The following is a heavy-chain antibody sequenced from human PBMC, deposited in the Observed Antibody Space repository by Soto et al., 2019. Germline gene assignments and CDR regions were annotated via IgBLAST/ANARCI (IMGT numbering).Heavy chain of an antibody. CDR2: ITPGGGTT. Sequence: SGGSLRLSCAASGFGFSSYAMSWVRQAPGKGLEWVSGITPGGGTTNYRDSVKGRFTISRDNSKNTLYLETNSLRVEDTAIYFCAKDRGGESSSSRYFDYWGQGTLVGVSS. CDR1: GFGFSSYA. D-gene: IGHD3-16*01. J-gene: IGHJ4*02. V-gene: IGHV3-23*01. CDR3: AKDRGGESSSSRYFDY.